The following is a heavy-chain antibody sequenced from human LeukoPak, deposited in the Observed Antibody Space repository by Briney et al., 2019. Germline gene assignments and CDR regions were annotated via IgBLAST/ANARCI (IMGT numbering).Heavy chain of an antibody. V-gene: IGHV4-30-4*08. CDR1: GGSISSGDYY. CDR3: ASTNCSSASCYGANWFDP. CDR2: INYSGNT. D-gene: IGHD2-2*01. J-gene: IGHJ5*02. Sequence: SETLPLTCTVSGGSISSGDYYWSWIRQPPGKGLEWIGYINYSGNTFHYNPSLENRVTISVDTSKNRFSLRLSSVTAADTAVYYCASTNCSSASCYGANWFDPWGQGTLITVSS.